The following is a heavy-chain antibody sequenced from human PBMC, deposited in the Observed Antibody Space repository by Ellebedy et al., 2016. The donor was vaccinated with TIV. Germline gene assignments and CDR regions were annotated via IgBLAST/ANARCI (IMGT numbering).Heavy chain of an antibody. CDR3: AGSEKIEVPAASWLNDGY. V-gene: IGHV3-23*01. CDR1: GFTFSSYA. J-gene: IGHJ4*02. Sequence: GGSLRLSXAASGFTFSSYAMSWVRQAPGKGPEWVSAISGSGGSTYYADSVKGRFTISRDNSKNTLYLQMNSLRAEDTAVYYCAGSEKIEVPAASWLNDGYWGQGTLVTVSS. CDR2: ISGSGGST. D-gene: IGHD2-2*01.